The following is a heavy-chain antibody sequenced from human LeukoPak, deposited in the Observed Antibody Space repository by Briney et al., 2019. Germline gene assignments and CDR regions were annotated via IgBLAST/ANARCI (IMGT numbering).Heavy chain of an antibody. CDR3: AKGPAGSGYDYVDY. V-gene: IGHV3-23*01. CDR1: GFTFSDYA. J-gene: IGHJ4*02. D-gene: IGHD5-12*01. Sequence: PGGSLRLSCAASGFTFSDYALGWVRQAPGRGLEWVATLSGSGAGTYYSDSVQGRFTISRDNSKNTLYLQMNSLRAEDTAVYYCAKGPAGSGYDYVDYWGQGTLVTVSS. CDR2: LSGSGAGT.